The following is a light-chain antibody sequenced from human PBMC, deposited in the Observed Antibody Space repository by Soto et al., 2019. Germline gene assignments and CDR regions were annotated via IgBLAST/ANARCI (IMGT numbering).Light chain of an antibody. Sequence: AIQLTQSPSSLSASVGDRVSITCRASQGISSALAWYQHKPGKAPKILIYDASSLQSGVPSRFSGSESGTECTLTIINLQPEDFATYYCQQLNTYPFPFGQETRLEIK. CDR3: QQLNTYPFP. V-gene: IGKV1-13*02. CDR2: DAS. J-gene: IGKJ5*01. CDR1: QGISSA.